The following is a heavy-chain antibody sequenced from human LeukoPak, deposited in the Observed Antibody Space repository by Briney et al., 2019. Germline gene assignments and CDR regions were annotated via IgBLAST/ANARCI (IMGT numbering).Heavy chain of an antibody. Sequence: SETLSLTCTVSGGSISTSSHYWGWIRQAPGKGLEWIGSVYYSGSTYYNPSLESRLTISVDTSKNQFSLELNSVTAADTALYYRATIAGPTKDWGQGTLVTVSS. CDR3: ATIAGPTKD. D-gene: IGHD1-26*01. V-gene: IGHV4-39*01. J-gene: IGHJ4*02. CDR2: VYYSGST. CDR1: GGSISTSSHY.